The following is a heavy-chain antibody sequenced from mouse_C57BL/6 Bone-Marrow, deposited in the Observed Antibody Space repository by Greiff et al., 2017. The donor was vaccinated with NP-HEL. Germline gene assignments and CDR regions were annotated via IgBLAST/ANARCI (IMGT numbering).Heavy chain of an antibody. V-gene: IGHV2-5*01. CDR1: GFSLTSYG. D-gene: IGHD2-5*01. CDR2: IWRGGST. Sequence: QVQLQQSGPGLVQPSQSLSITCTVSGFSLTSYGVHWVRQSPGKGLEWLGVIWRGGSTDYNAAFMSRLSITKDNSKRQVFFKMNSLQADDTAIYYCAKGYGYSNNYFDYWGQGTTLTVSS. CDR3: AKGYGYSNNYFDY. J-gene: IGHJ2*01.